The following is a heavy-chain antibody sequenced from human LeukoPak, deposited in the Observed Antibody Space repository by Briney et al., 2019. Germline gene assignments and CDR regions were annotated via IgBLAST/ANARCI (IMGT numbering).Heavy chain of an antibody. J-gene: IGHJ5*02. CDR3: AKLKACTNGVCYTGWFDP. D-gene: IGHD2-8*01. CDR2: ISGSGGST. Sequence: GGSLRLSCAASGFTFSSYAMSWVRQAPGKGLEWVSDISGSGGSTYYADSVKGRFTISRDNSKNTLYLQMNSLRAEDTAVYYCAKLKACTNGVCYTGWFDPWGQGTLVTVSS. CDR1: GFTFSSYA. V-gene: IGHV3-23*01.